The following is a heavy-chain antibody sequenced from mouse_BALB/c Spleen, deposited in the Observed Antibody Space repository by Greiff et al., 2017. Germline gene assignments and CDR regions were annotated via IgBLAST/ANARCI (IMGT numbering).Heavy chain of an antibody. CDR1: GFSLTGYG. CDR2: IWGDGST. CDR3: ARDRGSAWFAY. V-gene: IGHV2-6-7*01. J-gene: IGHJ3*01. Sequence: VQLVESGPGLVAPSQSLSITCTVSGFSLTGYGVNWVRQPPGKGLEWLGMIWGDGSTDNNTALKSRLSISKDNTKSQVFLKMNSLQTDDTARYYCARDRGSAWFAYWGQGTLVTVSA. D-gene: IGHD3-3*01.